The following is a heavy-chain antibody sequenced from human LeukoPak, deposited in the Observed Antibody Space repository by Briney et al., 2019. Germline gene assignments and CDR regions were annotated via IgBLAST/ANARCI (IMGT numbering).Heavy chain of an antibody. CDR2: ISGSSGLT. J-gene: IGHJ4*02. V-gene: IGHV3-23*01. CDR1: GFTFSNYA. Sequence: GGSLRGSCAASGFTFSNYAMSWVRQAPGRGLEWVSAISGSSGLTYYADSVKGRFTISRDNSKNTLFLQMNSLRAEDTAVYYCARRGESTSYGDYRFDYWGQGTLVTVSS. D-gene: IGHD4-17*01. CDR3: ARRGESTSYGDYRFDY.